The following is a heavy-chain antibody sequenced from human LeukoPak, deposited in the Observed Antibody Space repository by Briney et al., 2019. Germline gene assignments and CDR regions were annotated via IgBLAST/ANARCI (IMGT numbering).Heavy chain of an antibody. V-gene: IGHV3-11*01. CDR1: GFTFSDYY. D-gene: IGHD3-10*01. CDR2: ISDSGSTT. CDR3: ARGGPHYYGSGSPFDY. Sequence: GGSLRLSCAASGFTFSDYYVSWIRQAPGKGLEWVSYISDSGSTTYYADSVKGRFTISRDNAKNSLNLQINNLRAEDTAVYYCARGGPHYYGSGSPFDYWGQGTLVTVSS. J-gene: IGHJ4*02.